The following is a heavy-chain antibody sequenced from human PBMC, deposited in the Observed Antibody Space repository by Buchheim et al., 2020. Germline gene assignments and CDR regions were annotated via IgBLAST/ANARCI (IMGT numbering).Heavy chain of an antibody. CDR1: GGSISSYY. V-gene: IGHV4-59*01. J-gene: IGHJ5*02. CDR2: IYYSGST. Sequence: QVQLQESGPGLAKPSETLSLTCTVSGGSISSYYWSWIRQPPGKGLEWIGYIYYSGSTNYNPSLKSRVTISVDTSKNQFSLKLSSVTAADTAVYYCARAGGEAYYDFWSGYSANWFDPWGQGTL. CDR3: ARAGGEAYYDFWSGYSANWFDP. D-gene: IGHD3-3*01.